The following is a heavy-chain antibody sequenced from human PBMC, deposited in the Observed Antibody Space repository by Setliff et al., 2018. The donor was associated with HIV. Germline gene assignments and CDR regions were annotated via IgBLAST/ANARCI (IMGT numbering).Heavy chain of an antibody. J-gene: IGHJ6*03. CDR1: GGTFSSYT. D-gene: IGHD3-16*01. CDR2: SIPILGIG. V-gene: IGHV1-69*02. CDR3: ARCGAGEWHLYMDV. Sequence: SVKVSCKASGGTFSSYTINWVRQAPGQGLEWMGRSIPILGIGNDEQAQKFKGRVTFTADKSTSTVYMELSSLRSEDTAVYYCARCGAGEWHLYMDVWGKGTAVTVYS.